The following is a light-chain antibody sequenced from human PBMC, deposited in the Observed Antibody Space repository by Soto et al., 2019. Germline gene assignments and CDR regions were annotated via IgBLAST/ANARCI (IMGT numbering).Light chain of an antibody. Sequence: QSVLTQPPSASGTPGQRVTISCSGSSSNIGSNTVSWYQQVPGTAPKLLIYSNNQRPSGVPDRFSGSKSGTSASLATSGLQSEDEADYYCAAWDDSLNAPVFGTGTKGTVL. CDR3: AAWDDSLNAPV. CDR1: SSNIGSNT. CDR2: SNN. J-gene: IGLJ1*01. V-gene: IGLV1-44*01.